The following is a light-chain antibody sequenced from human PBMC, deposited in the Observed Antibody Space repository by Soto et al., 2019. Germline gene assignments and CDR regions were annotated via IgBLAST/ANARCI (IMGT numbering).Light chain of an antibody. Sequence: QSVLTQPPSASGSPGQSVTISCTGTSSDVGGYDYVSWYQQHPGKAPKLMIYEVSKRPSGVPDRFSGSKSGNTASLTVSGLQAEYEADYYCSSYAGSNHYVFGTGTKVTVL. J-gene: IGLJ1*01. CDR3: SSYAGSNHYV. V-gene: IGLV2-8*01. CDR2: EVS. CDR1: SSDVGGYDY.